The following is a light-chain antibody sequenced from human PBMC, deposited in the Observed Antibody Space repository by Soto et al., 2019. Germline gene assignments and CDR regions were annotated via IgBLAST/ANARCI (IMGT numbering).Light chain of an antibody. CDR3: QHYGSFTPTT. V-gene: IGKV1-5*01. CDR2: DAS. J-gene: IGKJ4*01. CDR1: RSISSW. Sequence: DIQMTQSPSTLSASVGDRVTITCRASRSISSWLAWYQQRPGIAPKLLIFDASILQSDVPSRFSGIGFGTEFTLSISRLQPDDFATYYCQHYGSFTPTTVGAGTNV.